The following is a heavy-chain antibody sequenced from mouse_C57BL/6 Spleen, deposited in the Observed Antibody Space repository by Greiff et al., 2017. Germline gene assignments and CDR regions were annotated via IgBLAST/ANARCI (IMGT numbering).Heavy chain of an antibody. D-gene: IGHD1-1*01. CDR2: INPYNGGT. Sequence: VQLQQSGPVLVKPGASVKMSCKASGYTFTDYYMNWVKQSHGKSLEWIGVINPYNGGTSYNQKFKGKATLTVDKSSSTAYMELNSLTSEDSAVYYCARWTVEGNWYFDVWGTGTTVTVSS. J-gene: IGHJ1*03. CDR1: GYTFTDYY. V-gene: IGHV1-19*01. CDR3: ARWTVEGNWYFDV.